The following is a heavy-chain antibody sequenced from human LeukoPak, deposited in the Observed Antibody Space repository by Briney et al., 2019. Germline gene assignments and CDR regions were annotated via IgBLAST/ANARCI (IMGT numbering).Heavy chain of an antibody. V-gene: IGHV3-23*01. CDR3: AKDPKYSNNWYYFDY. CDR2: ISSTGDTT. CDR1: EFTFSNYA. D-gene: IGHD6-13*01. J-gene: IGHJ4*02. Sequence: GGSLRLSCAASEFTFSNYAMNWVRQAPGKGLEWVSTISSTGDTTYYADSVKGRFTISRDNSKNTLYLQMNSLRAEDTAIYYCAKDPKYSNNWYYFDYWGQGTLVTVSS.